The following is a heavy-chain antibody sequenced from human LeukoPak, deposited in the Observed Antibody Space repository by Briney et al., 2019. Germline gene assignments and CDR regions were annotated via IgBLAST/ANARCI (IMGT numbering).Heavy chain of an antibody. D-gene: IGHD3-22*01. Sequence: GGSLRLSCAASGFTFSSYWLHWVRQAPGKGLVWVSRIKGDERSTNYADSVKGRFTISRDNAKNTVYLQMNSLRAEDTAVYYCARDRSGYRWFDPWGQGTLVTVSS. J-gene: IGHJ5*02. CDR3: ARDRSGYRWFDP. V-gene: IGHV3-74*01. CDR2: IKGDERST. CDR1: GFTFSSYW.